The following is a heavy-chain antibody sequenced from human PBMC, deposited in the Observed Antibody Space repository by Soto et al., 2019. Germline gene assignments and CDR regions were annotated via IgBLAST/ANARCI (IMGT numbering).Heavy chain of an antibody. J-gene: IGHJ5*02. D-gene: IGHD4-17*01. V-gene: IGHV1-3*01. CDR1: GYTFTSYA. CDR3: ARALLAVTTWFGP. Sequence: QVQLVQSGAEVKKPGASVKVSCKASGYTFTSYAMHWVRQAPGQRLEWMGWINAGNGNTKYSQKFQGRVTITRDTSASTAYMELRSLRSEDTAVYYCARALLAVTTWFGPWGQGTLVTVSS. CDR2: INAGNGNT.